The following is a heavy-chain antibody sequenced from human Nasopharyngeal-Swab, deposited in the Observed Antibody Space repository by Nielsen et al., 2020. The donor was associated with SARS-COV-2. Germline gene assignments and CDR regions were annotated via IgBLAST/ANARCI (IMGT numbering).Heavy chain of an antibody. V-gene: IGHV1-46*01. Sequence: ASVKVSCKASGCTFTSYSMHWVRQSPGQGLEWMGIINPSGGSTSYAQKFQGRVTMTRDTSTSTVYMELSSLRSEDTAVYYCARDRTTGTTGSMDVWGQGTTVTVSS. D-gene: IGHD1-7*01. J-gene: IGHJ6*02. CDR1: GCTFTSYS. CDR3: ARDRTTGTTGSMDV. CDR2: INPSGGST.